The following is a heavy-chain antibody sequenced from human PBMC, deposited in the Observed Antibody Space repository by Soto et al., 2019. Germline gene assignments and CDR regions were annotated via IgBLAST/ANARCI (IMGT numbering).Heavy chain of an antibody. CDR1: GFTFSSYA. J-gene: IGHJ4*02. CDR2: ISGRGGST. D-gene: IGHD6-13*01. V-gene: IGHV3-23*01. CDR3: AKESFGGTSSSWYVGDY. Sequence: GGSLRLSCAASGFTFSSYAMSWVRQAPGKGLEWVSAISGRGGSTYYADSVKGRFTITRDNSKNTLYLQMNSLRAEDTAIYYCAKESFGGTSSSWYVGDYWGQGTLVTVSS.